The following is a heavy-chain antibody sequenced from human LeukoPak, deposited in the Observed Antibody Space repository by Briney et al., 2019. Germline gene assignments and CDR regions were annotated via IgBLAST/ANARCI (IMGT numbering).Heavy chain of an antibody. CDR2: IIPIFGTA. D-gene: IGHD3-16*02. Sequence: SAKVSCKASGGTFSSYAISWVRQAPGQGLEWMGGIIPIFGTANYAQKFQGRVTITADESTSTAYMELSSLRSEDTAVYYCARVTRNRGSYRYSYFDYWGQGTLVTVSS. V-gene: IGHV1-69*13. CDR1: GGTFSSYA. J-gene: IGHJ4*02. CDR3: ARVTRNRGSYRYSYFDY.